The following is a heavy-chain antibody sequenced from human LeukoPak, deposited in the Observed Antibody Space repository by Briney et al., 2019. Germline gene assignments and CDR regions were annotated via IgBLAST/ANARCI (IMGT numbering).Heavy chain of an antibody. D-gene: IGHD2-15*01. Sequence: ASVKVSCKASGYTFTSYAMHWVRQAPGQRLEWMGWINAGNGNTKYSQKFQGRVTITRDTSASTAYMELSSLRSEDTAVYYCARVTFRGIAATVYYYYYGMDVWGQGTTVTVSS. J-gene: IGHJ6*02. CDR1: GYTFTSYA. V-gene: IGHV1-3*01. CDR3: ARVTFRGIAATVYYYYYGMDV. CDR2: INAGNGNT.